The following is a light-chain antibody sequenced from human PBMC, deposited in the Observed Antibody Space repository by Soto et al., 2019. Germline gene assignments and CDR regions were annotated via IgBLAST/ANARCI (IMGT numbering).Light chain of an antibody. CDR1: QSVSSSY. J-gene: IGKJ3*01. V-gene: IGKV3-20*01. CDR2: GAS. Sequence: EMVLTQSPGTLSLSPGERATLSCRASQSVSSSYLAWYQQKPGQAPRLLIYGASSRATGIPDRFSGSGSGTDFTLTISRLEPDDFAVYYCQQYGSSPRFTFGPGTKVDIK. CDR3: QQYGSSPRFT.